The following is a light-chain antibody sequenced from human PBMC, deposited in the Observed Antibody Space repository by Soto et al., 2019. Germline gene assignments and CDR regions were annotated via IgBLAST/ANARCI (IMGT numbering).Light chain of an antibody. J-gene: IGKJ2*01. Sequence: DIPMTQSPSTLSASVGDRVTITCRASQSISSWLAWYQQKPGKAPKLLIYKASSLESGVPSRFSGSGSGTEFTLTISSLQPDDFATYYCQQYNSYPMYTFGQGTKLEIK. V-gene: IGKV1-5*03. CDR2: KAS. CDR1: QSISSW. CDR3: QQYNSYPMYT.